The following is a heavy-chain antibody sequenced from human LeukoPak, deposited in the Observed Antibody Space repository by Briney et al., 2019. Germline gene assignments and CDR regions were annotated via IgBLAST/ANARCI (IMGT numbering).Heavy chain of an antibody. CDR2: ISSSGSTI. Sequence: AGGSLRLSCAASGFTLRDDYMSWIRQAPGKGLEWVSYISSSGSTIYYADSVKGRFTISRDNAKNSLYLQMNSLRAEDTAVYYCAREATQDWYFDLWGRGTLVTVSS. CDR3: AREATQDWYFDL. CDR1: GFTLRDDY. J-gene: IGHJ2*01. V-gene: IGHV3-11*04.